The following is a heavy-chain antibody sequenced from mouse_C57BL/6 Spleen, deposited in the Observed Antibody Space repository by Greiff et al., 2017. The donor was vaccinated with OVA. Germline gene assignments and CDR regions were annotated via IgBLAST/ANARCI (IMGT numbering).Heavy chain of an antibody. CDR1: GFSLTSYG. J-gene: IGHJ4*01. V-gene: IGHV2-2*01. CDR2: IWSGGST. D-gene: IGHD4-1*01. CDR3: ARIVGRHYAMDY. Sequence: VQGVESGPGLVQPSQSLSITCTVSGFSLTSYGVHWVRQSPGKGLEWLGVIWSGGSTDYNAAFISRLSISKDNSKSQVFFKMNSLQADDTAIYYCARIVGRHYAMDYGGQGTSVTVSS.